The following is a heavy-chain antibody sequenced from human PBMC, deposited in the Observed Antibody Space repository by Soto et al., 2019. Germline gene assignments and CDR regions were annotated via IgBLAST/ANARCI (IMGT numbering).Heavy chain of an antibody. D-gene: IGHD3-3*01. CDR1: GFTFGRYA. CDR2: INGNGGDT. Sequence: EVQLFESGGGLVQPGGSLRLSCAASGFTFGRYAMTWVRQAPGKGLEWVSGINGNGGDTYYADSVKGRFTISRDNPNNTVYLQMNSLRVEDTAVYYCAKIYDFWSRHHDSFDVWGQGTLVIVSS. J-gene: IGHJ3*01. V-gene: IGHV3-23*01. CDR3: AKIYDFWSRHHDSFDV.